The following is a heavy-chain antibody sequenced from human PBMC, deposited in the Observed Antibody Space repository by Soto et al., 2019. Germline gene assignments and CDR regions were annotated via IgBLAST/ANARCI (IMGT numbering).Heavy chain of an antibody. CDR1: GYTFINYG. V-gene: IGHV1-18*01. D-gene: IGHD6-13*01. Sequence: QIQLVQSGDEVKKPGASVKVSCKASGYTFINYGISWVRQAPGQGLEWMGWISVYNGHTKDAQNFQDRVTMTTDTSTTTAYMELRSLRSDDTAVYYCAGDGYGSSFDYWGQGSLVTVSS. CDR3: AGDGYGSSFDY. J-gene: IGHJ4*02. CDR2: ISVYNGHT.